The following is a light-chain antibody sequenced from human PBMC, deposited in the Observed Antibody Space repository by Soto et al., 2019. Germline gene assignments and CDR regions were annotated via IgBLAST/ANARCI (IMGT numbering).Light chain of an antibody. CDR3: TSYTTSATWV. Sequence: LTQPASVSGSPGQSITISCTGTSGDIGRYNYVSWYQQYPGKAPKVVIYEVTNRPSGVSNRFSGSKSGMTASLTISGLQAEDEAKYYCTSYTTSATWVFGGGTKVTVL. J-gene: IGLJ3*02. CDR2: EVT. CDR1: SGDIGRYNY. V-gene: IGLV2-14*01.